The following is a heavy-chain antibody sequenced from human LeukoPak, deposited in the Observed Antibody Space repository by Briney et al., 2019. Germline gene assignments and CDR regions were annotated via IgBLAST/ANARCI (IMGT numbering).Heavy chain of an antibody. CDR3: ARGLSSGWSNWFDP. V-gene: IGHV3-13*01. J-gene: IGHJ5*02. CDR2: IGTAGDT. CDR1: GFTFSSYD. Sequence: GGSLRLSCAASGFTFSSYDMHWVRQATGKGLEWVSAIGTAGDTYYSGSVKGRFTISRENAKNSLYLQMNSLRAGDTAVYYCARGLSSGWSNWFDPWGQGTLVTVSS. D-gene: IGHD6-19*01.